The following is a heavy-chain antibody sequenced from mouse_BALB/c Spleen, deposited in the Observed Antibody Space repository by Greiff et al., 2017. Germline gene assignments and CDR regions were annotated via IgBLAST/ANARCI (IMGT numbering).Heavy chain of an antibody. V-gene: IGHV14-3*02. J-gene: IGHJ2*01. CDR2: IDPANGNT. D-gene: IGHD1-2*01. CDR3: ARDGLISTARLDY. CDR1: GFNIKDTY. Sequence: EVQGVESGAELVKPGASVKLSCTASGFNIKDTYMHWVKQRPEQGLEWIGRIDPANGNTKYDPKFQGKATITADTSSNTAYLQLSSLTSEDTAVYYCARDGLISTARLDYWGQGTTLTVSS.